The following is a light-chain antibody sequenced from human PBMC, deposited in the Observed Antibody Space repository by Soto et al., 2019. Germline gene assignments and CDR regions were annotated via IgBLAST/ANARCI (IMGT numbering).Light chain of an antibody. V-gene: IGKV2-24*01. CDR1: QSLLDSDGETY. J-gene: IGKJ2*01. CDR3: MQATQFPHT. CDR2: KTS. Sequence: EIVMTQTPLSSPVTLGQPASISCRSSQSLLDSDGETYLSWLQQRPGQHPRLLIYKTSSRFSGVPDRFSGSGAGTDFTLKISRVEVEDVGVYYCMQATQFPHTFGQGTKLEI.